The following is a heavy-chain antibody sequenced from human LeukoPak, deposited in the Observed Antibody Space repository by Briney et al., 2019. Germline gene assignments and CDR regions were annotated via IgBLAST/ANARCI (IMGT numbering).Heavy chain of an antibody. J-gene: IGHJ5*02. CDR3: ARQSYYYGSGSYVSWFDP. D-gene: IGHD3-10*01. CDR1: GGSISSGSYY. Sequence: SETLSLTCTVSGGSISSGSYYWSWIRQPAGKGLEWIGRIYTSGSTNYNPSLKSQLTIPVDTSKNQFSLKLSSVTAADTAVYYCARQSYYYGSGSYVSWFDPWGQGTLVTVSS. CDR2: IYTSGST. V-gene: IGHV4-61*02.